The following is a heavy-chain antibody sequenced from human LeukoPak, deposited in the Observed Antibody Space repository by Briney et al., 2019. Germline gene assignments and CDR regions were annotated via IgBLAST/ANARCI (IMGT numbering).Heavy chain of an antibody. CDR2: TYYRSKWYN. J-gene: IGHJ5*02. CDR3: ARFLDSSGYYWFDP. CDR1: GDSVSSNTAA. V-gene: IGHV6-1*01. Sequence: RSQTLSLTCAISGDSVSSNTAAWNWIRQSPSRGLEWLGRTYYRSKWYNDYAVSVKSRITINPDTSKNQFSLQLNSVTPEDTAVYYCARFLDSSGYYWFDPWGQGTLVTVSS. D-gene: IGHD3-22*01.